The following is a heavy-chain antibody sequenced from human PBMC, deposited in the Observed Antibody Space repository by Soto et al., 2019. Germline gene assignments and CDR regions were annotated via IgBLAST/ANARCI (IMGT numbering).Heavy chain of an antibody. J-gene: IGHJ4*02. CDR2: IYPGDSDT. CDR3: ARRDSGYDPFDY. Sequence: GESQKIFCKGSGYSFTIYWIGWVRQRPGRGLEWMGIIYPGDSDTRYSPSFQVQFTVSADTSIITAYLQCSSLKASDTAMYFCARRDSGYDPFDYWVQGTLVTVSS. V-gene: IGHV5-51*01. D-gene: IGHD5-12*01. CDR1: GYSFTIYW.